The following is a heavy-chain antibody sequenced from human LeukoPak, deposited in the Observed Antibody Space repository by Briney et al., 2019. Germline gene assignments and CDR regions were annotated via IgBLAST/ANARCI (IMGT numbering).Heavy chain of an antibody. CDR3: AKEIYSSSWYYFDY. CDR1: GFTFGSYA. D-gene: IGHD6-13*01. J-gene: IGHJ4*02. V-gene: IGHV3-23*01. CDR2: ISGSGGST. Sequence: GGSLRPFCAASGFTFGSYAMSWVRQAPGKGLEWVSAISGSGGSTYYADSVKGRFTISRDNSKNTLYLQMNSLRAEDTAVYYCAKEIYSSSWYYFDYWGQGTLVTVSS.